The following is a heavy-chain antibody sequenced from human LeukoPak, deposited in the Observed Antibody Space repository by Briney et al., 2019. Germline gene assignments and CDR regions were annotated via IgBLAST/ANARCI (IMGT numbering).Heavy chain of an antibody. D-gene: IGHD4-17*01. CDR1: GGSISSYY. CDR3: ARVPTVSYNWFDP. V-gene: IGHV4-59*12. J-gene: IGHJ5*02. CDR2: IYYSGST. Sequence: SETLSLTCTVSGGSISSYYWSWIRQPPGKGLEWIGSIYYSGSTYYNPSLKSRVTISVDTSKNQFSLKLSSVTAADTAVYYCARVPTVSYNWFDPWGQGTLVTVSS.